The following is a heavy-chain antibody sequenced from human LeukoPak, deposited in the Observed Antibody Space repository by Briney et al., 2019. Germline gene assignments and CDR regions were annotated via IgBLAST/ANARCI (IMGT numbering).Heavy chain of an antibody. CDR2: INPSGGST. CDR3: VRDSRDYYGSEGL. Sequence: GASVKVSCKASGYTFTSYYMHWVRQAPGQGLEWMGIINPSGGSTSYAQKFQGRVTMTRDTSTSTVYMELSSLRSEDTAVYYCVRDSRDYYGSEGLWGQGTLVTVSS. V-gene: IGHV1-46*01. CDR1: GYTFTSYY. D-gene: IGHD3-10*01. J-gene: IGHJ4*02.